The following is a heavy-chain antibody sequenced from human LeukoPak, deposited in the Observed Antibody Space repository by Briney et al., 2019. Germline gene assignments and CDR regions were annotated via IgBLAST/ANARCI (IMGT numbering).Heavy chain of an antibody. J-gene: IGHJ4*02. CDR3: ARGKWDLDY. CDR1: GGSIGSYY. D-gene: IGHD1-26*01. V-gene: IGHV4-59*01. Sequence: PSETLSLTCTVSGGSIGSYYWSWIRQPPGKGLEWIGYIYYSGSTNYNPSLKSRVAISVDTSKNQFSLKLSSVTAADTAVYYCARGKWDLDYWGQGTLVTVSS. CDR2: IYYSGST.